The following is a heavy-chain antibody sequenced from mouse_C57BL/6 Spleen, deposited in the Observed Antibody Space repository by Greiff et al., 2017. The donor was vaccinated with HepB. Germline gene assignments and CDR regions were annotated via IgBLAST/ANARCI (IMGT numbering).Heavy chain of an antibody. J-gene: IGHJ3*01. Sequence: EVQLQQSGPELVKPGASVKIPCKASGYTFTDYNMDWVKQSHGKSLEWIGDINPNNGGTIYNQKFKGKATLTVDKSSSTAYMELRSLTSEDTAVYYCARNEGHSNPFAYWGQGTLVTVSA. V-gene: IGHV1-18*01. CDR1: GYTFTDYN. CDR3: ARNEGHSNPFAY. CDR2: INPNNGGT. D-gene: IGHD2-5*01.